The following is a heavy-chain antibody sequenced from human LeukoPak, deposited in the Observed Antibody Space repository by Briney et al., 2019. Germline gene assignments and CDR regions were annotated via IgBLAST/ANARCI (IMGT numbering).Heavy chain of an antibody. Sequence: SETLSLTCAVSGGSISSGDYSWSWLRQPPGKGLEWIVYIYHSGSTYYNPSLKSRVTISVDRSKNQFSLKLRSVTAADTAVYYCARGVEYYDFWTGKDWFDPWGQGTLVTVSS. CDR2: IYHSGST. J-gene: IGHJ5*02. CDR1: GGSISSGDYS. V-gene: IGHV4-30-2*01. D-gene: IGHD3-3*01. CDR3: ARGVEYYDFWTGKDWFDP.